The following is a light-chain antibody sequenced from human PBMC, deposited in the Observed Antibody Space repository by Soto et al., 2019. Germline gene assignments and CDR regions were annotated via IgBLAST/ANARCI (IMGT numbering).Light chain of an antibody. CDR1: SYNIGSNT. CDR3: AAWDDSLNGHVV. CDR2: SNN. V-gene: IGLV1-44*01. J-gene: IGLJ2*01. Sequence: QSVLTQPPSASGTPGQRVTISCSGSSYNIGSNTVNWYQQLPGTAPKRLIYSNNQRPSGVPDRFSGSKSGTSASLAISGLQSEDEADYYCAAWDDSLNGHVVFGGGTKLTVL.